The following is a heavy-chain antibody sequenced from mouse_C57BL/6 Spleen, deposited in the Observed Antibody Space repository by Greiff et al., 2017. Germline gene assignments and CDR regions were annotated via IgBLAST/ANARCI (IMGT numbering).Heavy chain of an antibody. CDR3: ARSGAGTGEGFDY. J-gene: IGHJ2*01. D-gene: IGHD4-1*01. V-gene: IGHV1-80*01. CDR2: IYPGDGDT. CDR1: GYAFSSYW. Sequence: QVQLQQSGAELVKPGASVKISCKASGYAFSSYWMNWVKQRPGKGLEWIGQIYPGDGDTNYNGKFKGKATLPADQSPSTASMHLSSLSSEDSAVYFCARSGAGTGEGFDYWGQGTTLTVSS.